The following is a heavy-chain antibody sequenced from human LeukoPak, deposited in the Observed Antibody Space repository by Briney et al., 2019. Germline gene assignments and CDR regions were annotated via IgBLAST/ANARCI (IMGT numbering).Heavy chain of an antibody. V-gene: IGHV1-69*13. J-gene: IGHJ3*02. CDR3: ARIASPYYDILTGYYILDAFDI. CDR2: IIPIFGTA. D-gene: IGHD3-9*01. Sequence: GASVKVSCKASGGTFSSYAISWVRQAPGQGLEWMGGIIPIFGTANYAQKFQGRVTITADESTSTAYMELSSLRSEDTAVYYCARIASPYYDILTGYYILDAFDIWGQGTMVTVSS. CDR1: GGTFSSYA.